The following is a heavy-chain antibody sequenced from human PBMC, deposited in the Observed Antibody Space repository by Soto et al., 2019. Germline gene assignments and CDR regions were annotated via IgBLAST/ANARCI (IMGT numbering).Heavy chain of an antibody. D-gene: IGHD5-18*01. CDR1: GYTFTSYG. CDR3: ARDVGDAYSYGYLFDY. J-gene: IGHJ4*02. V-gene: IGHV1-18*01. CDR2: ISAYNGNT. Sequence: ASVKVSCKASGYTFTSYGISWVRQAPGQGLEWMGWISAYNGNTNYAQKLQGRVTMTTDTSTSTAYMELRSLRSDDTAVYYCARDVGDAYSYGYLFDYWGQGTLVTVSS.